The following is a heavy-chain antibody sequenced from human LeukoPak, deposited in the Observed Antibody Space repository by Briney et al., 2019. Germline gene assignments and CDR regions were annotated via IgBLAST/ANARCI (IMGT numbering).Heavy chain of an antibody. CDR3: ARVRGNSCDY. CDR1: GYSVSYYY. CDR2: IRGDTGDT. D-gene: IGHD3-10*01. Sequence: ASVTVSCKTSGYSVSYYYMHLVRQAPGQGLEWMGWIRGDTGDTDSPQKFQGSVTMTRDTSTNTAYMELSRLRYDDTAMYFCARVRGNSCDYWGQGTLVTVSS. J-gene: IGHJ4*02. V-gene: IGHV1-2*02.